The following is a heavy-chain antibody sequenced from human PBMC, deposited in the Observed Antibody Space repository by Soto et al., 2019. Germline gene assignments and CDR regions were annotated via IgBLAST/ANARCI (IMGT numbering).Heavy chain of an antibody. CDR2: IYSGGST. V-gene: IGHV3-66*01. CDR3: ARDYVQWLANYYYYGMDV. Sequence: EVQLVESGGGLVQPGGSLRLSCAASGFTVSSNYMSWVRQAPGKGLEWVSVIYSGGSTYYADSVKGRFTISRDNSKNTLYLKMNSLRAEDTAVYYCARDYVQWLANYYYYGMDVWGQGSTVTVSS. J-gene: IGHJ6*02. D-gene: IGHD6-19*01. CDR1: GFTVSSNY.